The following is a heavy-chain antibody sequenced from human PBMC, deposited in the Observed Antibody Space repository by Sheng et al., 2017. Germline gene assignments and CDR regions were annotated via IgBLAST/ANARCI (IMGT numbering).Heavy chain of an antibody. J-gene: IGHJ2*01. Sequence: QVQLQESGPGLVKPSETLSLTCAVSGYSISSGYYWGWIRQPPGKGLEWIGSIYHSGSTYYNPSLKSRVTISVDTSKNQFSLKLSSVTAADTAVYYCARSWNYWTSERWYFDLWGRGTLVTVSS. V-gene: IGHV4-38-2*01. CDR3: ARSWNYWTSERWYFDL. CDR2: IYHSGST. CDR1: GYSISSGYY. D-gene: IGHD1-7*01.